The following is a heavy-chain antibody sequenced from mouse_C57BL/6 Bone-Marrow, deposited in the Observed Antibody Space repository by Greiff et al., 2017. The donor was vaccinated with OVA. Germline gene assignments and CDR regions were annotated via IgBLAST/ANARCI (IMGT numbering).Heavy chain of an antibody. V-gene: IGHV1-69*01. CDR2: IDPSDSYT. D-gene: IGHD2-3*01. CDR3: AREGNYDGPYYYAMDY. CDR1: GYTFTSYW. J-gene: IGHJ4*01. Sequence: QVQLQQPGAELVMPGASVKLSCKASGYTFTSYWMHWVKQRPGQGLEWIGEIDPSDSYTNCNQKFKGKSTLTVDKSSSTAYMQLSSLTSEDSAVYYCAREGNYDGPYYYAMDYWGQGTSVTVSS.